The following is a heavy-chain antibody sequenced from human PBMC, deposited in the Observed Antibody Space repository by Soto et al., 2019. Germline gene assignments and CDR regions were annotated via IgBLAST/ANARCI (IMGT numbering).Heavy chain of an antibody. J-gene: IGHJ6*01. CDR1: GYTFTDYY. D-gene: IGHD5-12*01. CDR3: TRGGTPYSSWSNYFNGMDV. Sequence: GASVKVSCKSSGYTFTDYYVHWVRQAPGQGLEWMGWMNPKSGATNYAQKFRGRVSMTRDTSTTTAYMELTRVTSGDTAVYYCTRGGTPYSSWSNYFNGMDVWGQGXTVTVSS. V-gene: IGHV1-2*02. CDR2: MNPKSGAT.